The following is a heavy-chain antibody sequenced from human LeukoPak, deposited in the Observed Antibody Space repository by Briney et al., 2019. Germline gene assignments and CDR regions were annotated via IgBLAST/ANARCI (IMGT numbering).Heavy chain of an antibody. CDR1: GFTVSSNY. CDR2: IYSGGST. D-gene: IGHD3-10*01. V-gene: IGHV3-53*01. Sequence: GGSLRLSCAASGFTVSSNYMSWVRQAPGKGLEWVSLIYSGGSTYYADSVKGRFTISRDNSKNTLYLQMNSLRAEDTAVYYCARETISYKVGTYYYYGMDVWGQGTTVTVSS. CDR3: ARETISYKVGTYYYYGMDV. J-gene: IGHJ6*02.